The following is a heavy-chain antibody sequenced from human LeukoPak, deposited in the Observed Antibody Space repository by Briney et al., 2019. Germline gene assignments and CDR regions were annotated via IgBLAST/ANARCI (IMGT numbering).Heavy chain of an antibody. Sequence: GGSLRLSCAASGFTFSSYSLNWVRQAPGKGLEWVSSISSSSSYIYYADSVKGRFATSRDNAKNSLYLQMNSPRAEDTAVYYCASHYDSNSYGPGYWGQGTLVTVSS. CDR3: ASHYDSNSYGPGY. J-gene: IGHJ4*02. CDR2: ISSSSSYI. V-gene: IGHV3-21*01. D-gene: IGHD3-22*01. CDR1: GFTFSSYS.